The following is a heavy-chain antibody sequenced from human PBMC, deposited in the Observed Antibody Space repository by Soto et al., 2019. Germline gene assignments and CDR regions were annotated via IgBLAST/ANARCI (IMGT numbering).Heavy chain of an antibody. D-gene: IGHD3-22*01. CDR2: TYYRSKWYN. J-gene: IGHJ5*02. Sequence: PSQTLSLTCAISMDSFSSNSAAWKWIRQSPSRGLEWLGRTYYRSKWYNDYAVSVKSRITINPDTSKNQLSLQLNSVTPEEKAVYYCARGELRYYASTGYYSVDPLDLWGPGTILTVYS. CDR3: ARGELRYYASTGYYSVDPLDL. V-gene: IGHV6-1*01. CDR1: MDSFSSNSAA.